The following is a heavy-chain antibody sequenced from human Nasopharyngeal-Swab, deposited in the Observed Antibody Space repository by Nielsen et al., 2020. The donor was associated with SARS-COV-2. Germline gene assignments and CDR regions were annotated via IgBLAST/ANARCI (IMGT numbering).Heavy chain of an antibody. D-gene: IGHD3-10*01. Sequence: ASVKVSCKASGHTFTSYGISWVRQAPGQGLEWMGWISAYNGNTNYAQKLQGRVTMTTDTSTSTAYMELRSLRSDDTAVYYCARGRLSMVRGDAFDIWGQGTMVTVSS. J-gene: IGHJ3*02. CDR1: GHTFTSYG. V-gene: IGHV1-18*01. CDR3: ARGRLSMVRGDAFDI. CDR2: ISAYNGNT.